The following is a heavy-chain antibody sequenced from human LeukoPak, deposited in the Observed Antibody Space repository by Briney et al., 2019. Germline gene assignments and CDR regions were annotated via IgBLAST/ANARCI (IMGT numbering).Heavy chain of an antibody. J-gene: IGHJ4*02. D-gene: IGHD5-18*01. CDR3: ARAYTAMVSFDY. CDR1: GYTFTSYG. Sequence: ASVKVSCKASGYTFTSYGISWVRQAPGQGLEWMGWISAYNGNTNYAQELQGRVTMTTDTSTSTAYMELRSLRSDDTAVYYCARAYTAMVSFDYWGQGTLVTVSS. V-gene: IGHV1-18*04. CDR2: ISAYNGNT.